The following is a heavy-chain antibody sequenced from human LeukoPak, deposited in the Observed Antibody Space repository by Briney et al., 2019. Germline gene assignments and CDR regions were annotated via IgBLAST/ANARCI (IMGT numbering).Heavy chain of an antibody. CDR2: ISWNSGSI. V-gene: IGHV3-9*01. Sequence: PGRSLRLSCAASGFTFDDYAMHWVRQAPGKGLEWVSGISWNSGSIGYADSVKGRFTISRDNAKNSLYLQMNSLRAEDTALYYRAKDPGGSGWSHAFDIWGQGTMVTVSS. J-gene: IGHJ3*02. CDR3: AKDPGGSGWSHAFDI. CDR1: GFTFDDYA. D-gene: IGHD6-19*01.